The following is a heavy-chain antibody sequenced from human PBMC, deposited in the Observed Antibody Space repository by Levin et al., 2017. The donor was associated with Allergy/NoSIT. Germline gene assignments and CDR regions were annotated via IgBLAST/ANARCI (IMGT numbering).Heavy chain of an antibody. J-gene: IGHJ4*02. CDR2: IGGIFDT. CDR1: GFTFSNYA. Sequence: GGSLRLSCAASGFTFSNYAMNWVRQAPGRGLEWVSTIGGIFDTYYTDSVRGRFTISRDNSKNTLYLQLNSLRAEDTAVYFCVRGIVVSSRWRSFDYWGQGTLVTVSS. V-gene: IGHV3-23*01. D-gene: IGHD2-15*01. CDR3: VRGIVVSSRWRSFDY.